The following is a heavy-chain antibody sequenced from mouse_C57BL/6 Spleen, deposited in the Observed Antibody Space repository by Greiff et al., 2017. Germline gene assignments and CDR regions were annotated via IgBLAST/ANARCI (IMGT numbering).Heavy chain of an antibody. V-gene: IGHV1-50*01. CDR3: ARGDWVYGSSPYYFDY. Sequence: QVQLQQPGAELVKPGASVKLSCKASGYTFTSYWMQWVKQRPGQGLEWIGEIDPSDSYTNYNQKFKGKATLTVDTSSSTADMQLSSLTSEDSAVYYCARGDWVYGSSPYYFDYWGQGTTLTVSS. CDR1: GYTFTSYW. CDR2: IDPSDSYT. J-gene: IGHJ2*01. D-gene: IGHD1-1*01.